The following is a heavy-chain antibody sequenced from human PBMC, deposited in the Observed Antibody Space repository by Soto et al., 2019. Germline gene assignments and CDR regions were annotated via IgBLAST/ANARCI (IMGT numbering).Heavy chain of an antibody. V-gene: IGHV1-2*04. CDR2: INPNSGGT. CDR1: GYTFTGYY. J-gene: IGHJ4*02. D-gene: IGHD6-19*01. Sequence: GASVKVSCKASGYTFTGYYMHWVRQAPGQGLEWMGWINPNSGGTNYAQKFQGWVTMTRDTSISTAYMELSRLRSDGTAVYYCALGDSSGWFVDYWGQGTLVTVSS. CDR3: ALGDSSGWFVDY.